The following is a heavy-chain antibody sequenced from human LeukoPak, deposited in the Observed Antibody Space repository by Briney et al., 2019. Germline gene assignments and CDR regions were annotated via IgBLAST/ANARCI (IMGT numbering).Heavy chain of an antibody. V-gene: IGHV4-31*03. Sequence: PSQTLSLTCTVSVGPNSRGGDYGSWGRQHPGKGLGWGEYNYYSGSTYYNPSLKSRVTISVDTSKNQFSLKLSSVTAADTAVYYCARILRVTMVRGVTYNWFDPWGQGTLVTVSS. CDR1: VGPNSRGGDY. J-gene: IGHJ5*02. D-gene: IGHD3-10*01. CDR2: NYYSGST. CDR3: ARILRVTMVRGVTYNWFDP.